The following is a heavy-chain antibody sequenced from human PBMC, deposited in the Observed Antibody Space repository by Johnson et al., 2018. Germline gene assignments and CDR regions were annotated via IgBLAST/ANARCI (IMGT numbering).Heavy chain of an antibody. CDR3: ARGPHMVPHYPYYYMDV. J-gene: IGHJ6*03. Sequence: VQLVQSGGGSVQPGGSLRLSCAASGFTFDDYAMHWVRQAPGKGLEWVSGISWNSGSIGYVDSVKGRFTISRDNAKNSLYLQMNSLRAEDTAVYYGARGPHMVPHYPYYYMDVWGKGTTVTVSS. V-gene: IGHV3-9*01. CDR2: ISWNSGSI. D-gene: IGHD3-10*01. CDR1: GFTFDDYA.